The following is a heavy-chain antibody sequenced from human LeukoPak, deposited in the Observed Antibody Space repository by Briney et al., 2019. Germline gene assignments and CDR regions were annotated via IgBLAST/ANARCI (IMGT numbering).Heavy chain of an antibody. CDR1: GFTFSSYS. Sequence: GGSLRLSCAASGFTFSSYSMHWVRQAPGKGLEWVSVIYSGGSTYYADSVKGRFTISRHNSKNTLYLQMNSLRAEDTAVYYCARAPKGPNYDILTGYYPVEGFDIWGQGTMVTVSS. D-gene: IGHD3-9*01. CDR2: IYSGGST. J-gene: IGHJ3*02. CDR3: ARAPKGPNYDILTGYYPVEGFDI. V-gene: IGHV3-53*04.